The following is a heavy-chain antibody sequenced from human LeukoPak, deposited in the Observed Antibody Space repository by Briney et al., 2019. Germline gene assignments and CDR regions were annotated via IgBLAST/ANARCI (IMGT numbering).Heavy chain of an antibody. Sequence: ASVKVSCKASGYTFSSYGTSWVRQAPGQGLEWMGWISAYNGNTNYAQKLQGRVTMTTDTSTSTAYMELRSLRSDDTAVYYCARAVVTPGDFDYWGQGTLVTVSS. CDR1: GYTFSSYG. J-gene: IGHJ4*02. D-gene: IGHD4-23*01. CDR2: ISAYNGNT. V-gene: IGHV1-18*01. CDR3: ARAVVTPGDFDY.